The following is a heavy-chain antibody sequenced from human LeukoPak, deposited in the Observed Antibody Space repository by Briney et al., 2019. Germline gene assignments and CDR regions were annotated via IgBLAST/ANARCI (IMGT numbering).Heavy chain of an antibody. V-gene: IGHV3-53*01. J-gene: IGHJ4*02. D-gene: IGHD3-3*01. CDR1: GFTVSSNY. CDR2: IYSGGST. Sequence: GGSLRLSCAASGFTVSSNYMSWVRQAPGKGLEWVSAIYSGGSTYYADSVKGRFTISRDNSKNTLYLQMNSLRAEDTAVYYCAKDREDTIFGVVNPFDYWGQGTLVTVSS. CDR3: AKDREDTIFGVVNPFDY.